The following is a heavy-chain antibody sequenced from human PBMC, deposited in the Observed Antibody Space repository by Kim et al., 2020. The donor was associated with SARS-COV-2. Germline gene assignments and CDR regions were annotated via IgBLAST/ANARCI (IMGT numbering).Heavy chain of an antibody. Sequence: GGSLRLSCAASGFTFRSYTMNWVRQAPGKGLEWVSYISSTSSTIYYADSVKGRFTISRDNAKNSLYLQMNSLRDEDTAVYYCAKPDYGSGSGGKIGYFDYWGQGTLVTVSS. J-gene: IGHJ4*02. CDR3: AKPDYGSGSGGKIGYFDY. V-gene: IGHV3-48*02. D-gene: IGHD3-10*01. CDR1: GFTFRSYT. CDR2: ISSTSSTI.